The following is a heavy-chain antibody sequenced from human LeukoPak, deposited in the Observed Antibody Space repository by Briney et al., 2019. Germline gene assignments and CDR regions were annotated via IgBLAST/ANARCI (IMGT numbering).Heavy chain of an antibody. J-gene: IGHJ5*02. CDR1: GFTFNDYY. CDR3: ATDVAGFDT. V-gene: IGHV3-11*01. Sequence: GGSLRLSCAASGFTFNDYYMSWIRQAPGKGLEWLSYINIGGTNTHYADSVKGRFTISRDNAKKSLYLEMNNLRAEDMAVYYCATDVAGFDTWGQGVLVTVSS. CDR2: INIGGTNT.